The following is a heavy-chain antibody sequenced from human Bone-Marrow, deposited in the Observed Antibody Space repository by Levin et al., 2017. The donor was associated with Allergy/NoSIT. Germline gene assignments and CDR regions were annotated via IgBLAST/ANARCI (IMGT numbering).Heavy chain of an antibody. CDR3: ARGRSQRLWFGELFPTYAFDI. Sequence: SETLSLTCAVYGGSFSGYYWSWIRQPPGKGLEWIGEINHSGSTNYNPSLKSRVTISVDTSKNQFSLKLSSVTAADTAVYYCARGRSQRLWFGELFPTYAFDIWGQGTMVTVSS. CDR1: GGSFSGYY. D-gene: IGHD3-10*01. V-gene: IGHV4-34*01. CDR2: INHSGST. J-gene: IGHJ3*02.